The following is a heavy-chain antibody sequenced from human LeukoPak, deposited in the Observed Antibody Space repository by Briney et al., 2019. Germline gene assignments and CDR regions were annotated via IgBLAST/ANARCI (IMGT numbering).Heavy chain of an antibody. CDR2: INPSGGST. Sequence: ASVKVSCKASGYTFTSYYMHWVRQAPGQGLEWMGIINPSGGSTSYAQKFQGRVTMTGDTSTSTVYMELSSLRSEDTAVYYCARDLEAGTTSDYYYYYGMDVWGQGTTVTVSS. CDR1: GYTFTSYY. D-gene: IGHD1-7*01. V-gene: IGHV1-46*01. J-gene: IGHJ6*02. CDR3: ARDLEAGTTSDYYYYYGMDV.